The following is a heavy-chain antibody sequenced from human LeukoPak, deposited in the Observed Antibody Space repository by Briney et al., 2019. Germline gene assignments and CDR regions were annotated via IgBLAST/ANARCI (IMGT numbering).Heavy chain of an antibody. D-gene: IGHD3-22*01. Sequence: AGRSLRLSCAASGFTFSSYAMHWVRQAPGKGLEWVAVISYDGSNKYYADSVKGRFTISRDNSKNTLYLQMNSLRAEDTAVYYCLYSSGYYSIYAFDIWGQGTMVTVSS. J-gene: IGHJ3*02. V-gene: IGHV3-30-3*01. CDR3: LYSSGYYSIYAFDI. CDR1: GFTFSSYA. CDR2: ISYDGSNK.